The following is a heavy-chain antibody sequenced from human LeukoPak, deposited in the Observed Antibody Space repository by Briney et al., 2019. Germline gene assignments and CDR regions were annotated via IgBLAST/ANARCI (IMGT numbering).Heavy chain of an antibody. J-gene: IGHJ4*02. V-gene: IGHV3-30*18. CDR1: GFTFSSYG. Sequence: GGSLRLSCAASGFTFSSYGMHWVRQAPGKGLEWVAVISYDGSNKYYADSVKGRFTISRDNSKNTLYLQMNSLRAEDTAVYYCAKVPYSSGWNNYFDYWGQGTLVTVSS. CDR3: AKVPYSSGWNNYFDY. CDR2: ISYDGSNK. D-gene: IGHD6-19*01.